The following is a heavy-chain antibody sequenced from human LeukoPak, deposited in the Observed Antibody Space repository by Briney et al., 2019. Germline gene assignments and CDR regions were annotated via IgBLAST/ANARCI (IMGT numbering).Heavy chain of an antibody. CDR3: ARVVRLYGSGSYSTASADY. CDR1: GDSIRGYT. CDR2: IYYSGST. Sequence: PSETLSLTCAVSGDSIRGYTWSWIRQPPGKGLEWMWYIYYSGSTNYNPSLKRRVTTSLDTSKNKFSLKLSSVNAADTAVYYCARVVRLYGSGSYSTASADYWGQGTLVTVSS. D-gene: IGHD3-10*01. V-gene: IGHV4-59*01. J-gene: IGHJ4*02.